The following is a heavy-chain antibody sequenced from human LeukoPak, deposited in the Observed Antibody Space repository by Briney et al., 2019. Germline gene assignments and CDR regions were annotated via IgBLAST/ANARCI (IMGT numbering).Heavy chain of an antibody. Sequence: GGSLRLSCAASGFTFSSYAMHWVRQAPGKGLEWVAVISYDGSNKYYADSVKGRFTISRDNSKNTLYLQMNSLRAEDTAVYYCAREGYWGQGTLVTVSS. V-gene: IGHV3-30-3*01. CDR2: ISYDGSNK. J-gene: IGHJ4*02. CDR3: AREGY. CDR1: GFTFSSYA.